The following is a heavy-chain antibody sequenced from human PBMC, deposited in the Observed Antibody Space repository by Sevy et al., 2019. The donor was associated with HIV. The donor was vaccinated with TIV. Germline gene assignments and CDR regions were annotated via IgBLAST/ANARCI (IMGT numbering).Heavy chain of an antibody. V-gene: IGHV3-30-3*01. Sequence: GGSPRLSCAASGFTFSSYAMHWVRQAPGKGLEWVAVISYDGSNKYYADSVKGRFTISRDNSKNTLYLQMNSLRAEDTAVYYCARESVRGVIIMYYFDYWGQGTLVTVSS. CDR1: GFTFSSYA. D-gene: IGHD3-10*01. J-gene: IGHJ4*02. CDR2: ISYDGSNK. CDR3: ARESVRGVIIMYYFDY.